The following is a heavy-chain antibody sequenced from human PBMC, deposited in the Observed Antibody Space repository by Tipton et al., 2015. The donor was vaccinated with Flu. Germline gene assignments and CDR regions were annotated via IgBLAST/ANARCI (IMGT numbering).Heavy chain of an antibody. J-gene: IGHJ6*02. V-gene: IGHV4-59*02. CDR1: GGSVTTYY. CDR2: MSYNGRT. D-gene: IGHD6-13*01. CDR3: ARDGGDYSTPYGLGV. Sequence: TLSLTCTVSGGSVTTYYWTWIRQPPGKGLEWIGHMSYNGRTDYNPSLKSRVTISIDMSKNQFSLRLTSVTAADTALYYCARDGGDYSTPYGLGVWGQGTTVTVSS.